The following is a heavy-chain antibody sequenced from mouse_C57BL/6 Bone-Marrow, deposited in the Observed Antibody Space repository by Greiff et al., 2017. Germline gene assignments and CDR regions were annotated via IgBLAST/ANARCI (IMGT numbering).Heavy chain of an antibody. CDR3: ARDDGNPLYMDY. D-gene: IGHD2-1*01. V-gene: IGHV5-17*01. CDR1: GFTFSDYG. J-gene: IGHJ2*01. CDR2: ISSGSSTI. Sequence: EVKVVESGGGLVKPGGSLKLSCAASGFTFSDYGMHWVRQAPEKGLEWVAYISSGSSTIYYADTVKGRFTISRDNAKNTLFLQMTRMRSEDTAMYCCARDDGNPLYMDYWGQGTTLTVSS.